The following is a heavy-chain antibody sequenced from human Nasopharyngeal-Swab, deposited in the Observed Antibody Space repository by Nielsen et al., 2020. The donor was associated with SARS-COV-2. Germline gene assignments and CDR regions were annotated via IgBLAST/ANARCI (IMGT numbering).Heavy chain of an antibody. D-gene: IGHD6-13*01. CDR2: IWYDGSNK. CDR1: GFTFSSYG. J-gene: IGHJ4*02. Sequence: SLKISCAASGFTFSSYGMHWVRQAPGKGLEWVAVIWYDGSNKYYADSVKGRFTISRDNSKNTLYLQMNSLRAEDTAVYYCASQGVSKPFDYWGQGTLVTVSS. V-gene: IGHV3-33*01. CDR3: ASQGVSKPFDY.